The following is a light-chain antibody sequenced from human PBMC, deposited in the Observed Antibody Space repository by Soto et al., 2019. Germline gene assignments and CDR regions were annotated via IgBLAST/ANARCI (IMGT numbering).Light chain of an antibody. CDR2: DAS. CDR1: QSISRW. V-gene: IGKV1-5*01. CDR3: EQYNNFWA. Sequence: DIQMTQSPSALSASVGDRVTITCRTSQSISRWLAWYQQKPGKAPRLLIYDASYLERGVPSSFSGSGSGTDLNLTVSGLEPDDLGTYYCEQYNNFWAFGQGKKV. J-gene: IGKJ1*01.